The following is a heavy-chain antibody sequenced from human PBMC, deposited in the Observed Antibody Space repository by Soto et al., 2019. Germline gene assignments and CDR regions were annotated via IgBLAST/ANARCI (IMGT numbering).Heavy chain of an antibody. D-gene: IGHD1-1*01. Sequence: QMQLVQSGAEVKPPGASVKVSCKASGYSFTSYQIHWVRQAPGQGLEWMGIINPSGGRMMYAQTFQGRVLMTRDTSTSTLYVELRSLRAEGTAVYYCARDGPPTPTAVGPVYTMDVWGQGTAVAVS. CDR3: ARDGPPTPTAVGPVYTMDV. V-gene: IGHV1-46*01. CDR1: GYSFTSYQ. J-gene: IGHJ6*02. CDR2: INPSGGRM.